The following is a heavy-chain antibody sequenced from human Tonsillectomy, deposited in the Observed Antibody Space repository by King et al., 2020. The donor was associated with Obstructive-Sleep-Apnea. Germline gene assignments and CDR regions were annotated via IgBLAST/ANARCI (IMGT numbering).Heavy chain of an antibody. CDR1: GFTFSNAW. D-gene: IGHD6-19*01. J-gene: IGHJ3*02. V-gene: IGHV3-15*01. CDR3: TTPRSGWYQAFAFDI. CDR2: IKSKTDGGTT. Sequence: VQLVESGGGLVKPGGSLRLSCAASGFTFSNAWMSWVRQAPGKGLEWVGRIKSKTDGGTTDYAAPVKGRFTISRDDSKNTLYLQMNSLKTEDTAVYYCTTPRSGWYQAFAFDIWGQGTMVTVSS.